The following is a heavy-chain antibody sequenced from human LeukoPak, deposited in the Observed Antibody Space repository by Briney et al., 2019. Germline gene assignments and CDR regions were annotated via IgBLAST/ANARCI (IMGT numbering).Heavy chain of an antibody. CDR1: GFTFSTNN. CDR3: TKEDHEVSTGYSTGDFDY. D-gene: IGHD3-9*01. Sequence: RGSLRLSCAASGFTFSTNNMHWVSQAPGMGLEWISYISPSGETKHYADSVKGRFTISRDNAENSLYLQLTTLRADDTAIYYCTKEDHEVSTGYSTGDFDYWGQGTLVTVSS. CDR2: ISPSGETK. J-gene: IGHJ4*02. V-gene: IGHV3-48*01.